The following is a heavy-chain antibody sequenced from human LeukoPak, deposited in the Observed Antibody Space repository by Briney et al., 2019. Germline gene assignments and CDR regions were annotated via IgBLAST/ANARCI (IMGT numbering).Heavy chain of an antibody. Sequence: NPSETQSLTCAVYGGSFSGYYWSWIRQPPGKGLEWIGEINHSGSTNDNPSLKSRVTISVDTSKNQFSLKLSSVTAADTAVYYCARGRRNVDIVATILSSSSPYSSSWYFDYWGQGTLVTVSS. J-gene: IGHJ4*02. CDR1: GGSFSGYY. D-gene: IGHD5-12*01. CDR2: INHSGST. V-gene: IGHV4-34*01. CDR3: ARGRRNVDIVATILSSSSPYSSSWYFDY.